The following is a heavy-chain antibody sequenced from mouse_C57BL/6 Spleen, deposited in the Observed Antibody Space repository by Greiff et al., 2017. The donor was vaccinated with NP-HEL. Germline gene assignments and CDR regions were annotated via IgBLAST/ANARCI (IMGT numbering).Heavy chain of an antibody. CDR3: ARETDQYYFDY. D-gene: IGHD4-1*01. CDR2: ISSGSSTI. Sequence: VQLKQSGGGLVKPGGSLKLSCAASGFTFSDYGMHWVRQAPEKGLEWVAYISSGSSTIYYADTVKGRFTISRDNAKNTLFLQMTSLRSEDTAMYYCARETDQYYFDYWGQGTTLTVSS. CDR1: GFTFSDYG. V-gene: IGHV5-17*01. J-gene: IGHJ2*01.